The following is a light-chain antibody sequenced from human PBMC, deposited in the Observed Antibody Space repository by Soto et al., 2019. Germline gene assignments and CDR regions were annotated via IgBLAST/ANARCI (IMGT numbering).Light chain of an antibody. J-gene: IGKJ3*01. V-gene: IGKV3-20*01. CDR3: HHYDRSPIFT. Sequence: EIALSKLPSPLSLPHGERATLSCRASQSVSDNHLAWYHQKPGQPPRLLIYGASNRATGIPDRFSGHGSGTDFTLTISRLEPEDFATYYCHHYDRSPIFTFGPGTQVEIK. CDR2: GAS. CDR1: QSVSDNH.